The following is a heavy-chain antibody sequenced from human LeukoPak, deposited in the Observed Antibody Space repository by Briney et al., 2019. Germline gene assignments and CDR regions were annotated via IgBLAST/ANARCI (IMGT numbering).Heavy chain of an antibody. D-gene: IGHD4-17*01. Sequence: GGSLRLSCAASGFTFSGSAMHWVRQASGKGLEWVGRIRSKANSYATAYAASVKGRFTISRDDSKNTAYLQMNSLKTEDTAVYYCTRHDYGDYRSSSIADLPNDYWGQGTLVTVSS. J-gene: IGHJ4*02. V-gene: IGHV3-73*01. CDR1: GFTFSGSA. CDR3: TRHDYGDYRSSSIADLPNDY. CDR2: IRSKANSYAT.